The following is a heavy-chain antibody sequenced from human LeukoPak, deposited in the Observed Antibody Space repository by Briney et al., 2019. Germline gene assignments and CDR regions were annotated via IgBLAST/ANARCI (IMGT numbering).Heavy chain of an antibody. CDR3: AKDQDYGDYVDAFDI. CDR1: GFTFSSYA. D-gene: IGHD4-17*01. CDR2: ISGSGGSA. V-gene: IGHV3-23*01. J-gene: IGHJ3*02. Sequence: GGSLRLSCAASGFTFSSYAMSWVRQAPGKGLEWVSAISGSGGSAYYADSVKGRFTISRDNSKNTLYLQMNSLRAEDTAVYYCAKDQDYGDYVDAFDIWGQGTMVTVSS.